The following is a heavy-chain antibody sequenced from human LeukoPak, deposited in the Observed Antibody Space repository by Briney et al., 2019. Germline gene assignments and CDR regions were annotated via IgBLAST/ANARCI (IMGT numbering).Heavy chain of an antibody. Sequence: ASVKVSCKASGGTFSSYAISWVRQAPGQGLEWMGGIITIFGTANYAQKFQGRVTITADESTSTAYMELSSLRSEDTAVYYCARGTSVEMATGLDYWGQGTLVTVSS. CDR3: ARGTSVEMATGLDY. D-gene: IGHD5-24*01. CDR2: IITIFGTA. V-gene: IGHV1-69*13. CDR1: GGTFSSYA. J-gene: IGHJ4*02.